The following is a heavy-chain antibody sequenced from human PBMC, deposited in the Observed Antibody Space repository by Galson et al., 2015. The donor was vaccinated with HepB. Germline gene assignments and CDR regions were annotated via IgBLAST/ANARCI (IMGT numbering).Heavy chain of an antibody. Sequence: LRLSCAASGFNFNSFSMNWVRQAPGKGLEWVSYISSSGSVLFYADSVKGRFTISTDKAKKSLFPQMSSLRAEDTAVYYCARERRRALRYFDWSSGAFDLWGQGTLVTVSS. V-gene: IGHV3-48*01. CDR2: ISSSGSVL. J-gene: IGHJ4*02. CDR3: ARERRRALRYFDWSSGAFDL. CDR1: GFNFNSFS. D-gene: IGHD3-9*01.